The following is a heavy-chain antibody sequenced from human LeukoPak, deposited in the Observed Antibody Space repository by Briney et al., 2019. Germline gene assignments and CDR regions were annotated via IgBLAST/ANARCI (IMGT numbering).Heavy chain of an antibody. CDR2: INPSGGST. J-gene: IGHJ6*02. CDR1: GYTFTSYY. V-gene: IGHV1-46*01. CDR3: ARDGPYQLLHREGYYYYGMDV. D-gene: IGHD2-2*01. Sequence: GASVKVSCKASGYTFTSYYMHWVRQAPGQGLEWMGIINPSGGSTSYAQKFQGRVTMTRDTSTSTVYMELSSLRSEDTAVYYCARDGPYQLLHREGYYYYGMDVWGQGTTVTVSS.